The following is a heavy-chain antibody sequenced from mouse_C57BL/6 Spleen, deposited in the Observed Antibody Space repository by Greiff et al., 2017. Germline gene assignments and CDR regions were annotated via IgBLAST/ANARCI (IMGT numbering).Heavy chain of an antibody. V-gene: IGHV1-18*01. CDR2: INPNNGGT. Sequence: EVQLQQSGPELVKPGASVKIPCKASGYTFTDYNMDWVKQSHGKSLEWIGDINPNNGGTIYNQTFKGKATLTVDKSSSTAYMELRSLTSEDTAVYYCARGDYGSSYWYFDVWGTGTTVTVSS. CDR3: ARGDYGSSYWYFDV. D-gene: IGHD1-1*01. CDR1: GYTFTDYN. J-gene: IGHJ1*03.